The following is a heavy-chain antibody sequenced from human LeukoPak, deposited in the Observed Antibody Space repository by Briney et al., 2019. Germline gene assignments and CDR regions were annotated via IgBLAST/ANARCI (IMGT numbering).Heavy chain of an antibody. D-gene: IGHD1-1*01. Sequence: GGSLRLSCAASGFTFSSYSMNWVRQAPGKGLEWVSSISSSRSYIYYADSVKGRFTISRDNAKNSLYLQMNSLRAEDTAVYYCARDARLETRFDYWGQGTLVTVSS. V-gene: IGHV3-21*01. CDR1: GFTFSSYS. CDR3: ARDARLETRFDY. J-gene: IGHJ4*02. CDR2: ISSSRSYI.